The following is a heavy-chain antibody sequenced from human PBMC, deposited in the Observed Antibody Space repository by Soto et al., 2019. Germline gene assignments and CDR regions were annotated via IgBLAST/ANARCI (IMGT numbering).Heavy chain of an antibody. V-gene: IGHV1-8*02. CDR1: GYDFTAYD. Sequence: QVQLVQSGAEVKQSGASVKVSCKASGYDFTAYDINWVRQASGQGLEWMGWMNPINGATGSARRYQGRASTTRNTATGTAYLELTSLRSDDSAVYYCGRGPSPRAPAGGTPYYYAMDVWGQGTTVTVSS. D-gene: IGHD6-13*01. CDR3: GRGPSPRAPAGGTPYYYAMDV. J-gene: IGHJ6*02. CDR2: MNPINGAT.